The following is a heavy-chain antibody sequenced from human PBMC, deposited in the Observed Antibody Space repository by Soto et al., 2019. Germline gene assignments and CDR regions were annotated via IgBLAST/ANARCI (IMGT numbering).Heavy chain of an antibody. CDR3: ARHQEEATPYNWFDP. Sequence: TSETLNLTCTVSGGSISSSSYYWGWIRQPPGKGLEWIGSIYYSGSTYYNPSLKSRVTISVDTSKNQFSLKLSSVTAADTAVYYCARHQEEATPYNWFDPWGQGTLVTVSS. CDR1: GGSISSSSYY. V-gene: IGHV4-39*01. CDR2: IYYSGST. D-gene: IGHD2-15*01. J-gene: IGHJ5*02.